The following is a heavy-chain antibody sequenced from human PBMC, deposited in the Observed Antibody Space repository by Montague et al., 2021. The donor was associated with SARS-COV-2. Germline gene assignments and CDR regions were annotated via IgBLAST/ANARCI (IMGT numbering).Heavy chain of an antibody. CDR3: SRDSGITGADAY. Sequence: SLRLSCAASGFTFSQYHMTLVRQAPGKGLQWVSYISRHSAEGYYSESGKGRFSISRDNDRSALYLQLNNLRTEDTATYYCSRDSGITGADAYWGQGTLVAVSS. V-gene: IGHV3-21*06. CDR2: ISRHSAEG. J-gene: IGHJ4*02. D-gene: IGHD1-14*01. CDR1: GFTFSQYH.